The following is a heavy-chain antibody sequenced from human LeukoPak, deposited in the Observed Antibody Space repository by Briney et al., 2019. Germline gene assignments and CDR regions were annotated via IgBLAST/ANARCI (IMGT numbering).Heavy chain of an antibody. D-gene: IGHD3-10*01. V-gene: IGHV1-2*02. J-gene: IGHJ5*02. Sequence: ASVKVSCKASGYTFTGYYMHWVRQAPGQGLEWMGWINPNSGGTNYAQKFQGRVAMTGDPSISTAYVELSRLRSDDTAVYYCSTVGPVWFGELFAWGQGTLVTVSS. CDR3: STVGPVWFGELFA. CDR1: GYTFTGYY. CDR2: INPNSGGT.